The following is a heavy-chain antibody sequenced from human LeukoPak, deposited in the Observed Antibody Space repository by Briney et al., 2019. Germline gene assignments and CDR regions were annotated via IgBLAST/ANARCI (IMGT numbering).Heavy chain of an antibody. CDR3: AREGYDLVGFDP. J-gene: IGHJ5*02. CDR2: VYHSGST. CDR1: GYSISSGYY. Sequence: IPSETLSLTCTVSGYSISSGYYWGWIRQPPGKGLEWIGSVYHSGSTYYNPSLKSRVTISVDTSKNQFSLKLSSVTAADTAVYYCAREGYDLVGFDPWGQGTLVTVSS. D-gene: IGHD2-15*01. V-gene: IGHV4-38-2*02.